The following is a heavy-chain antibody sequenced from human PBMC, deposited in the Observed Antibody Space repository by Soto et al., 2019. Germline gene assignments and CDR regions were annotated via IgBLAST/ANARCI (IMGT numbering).Heavy chain of an antibody. Sequence: PSETLSLTCTVSGDSISSTDYYWSWIRQHPGKGLEWIGYIYYSGSTYYNPSLKSRVTISVDTSKNQFSLKLSSVTAADTAVYYCARSTLYSSSSSGMDVWGQGTTVTVSS. D-gene: IGHD6-6*01. CDR1: GDSISSTDYY. J-gene: IGHJ6*02. CDR3: ARSTLYSSSSSGMDV. CDR2: IYYSGST. V-gene: IGHV4-31*03.